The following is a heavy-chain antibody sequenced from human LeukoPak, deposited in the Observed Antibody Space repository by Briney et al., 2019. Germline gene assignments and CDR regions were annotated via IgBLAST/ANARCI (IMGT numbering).Heavy chain of an antibody. D-gene: IGHD5-18*01. V-gene: IGHV1-69*13. CDR3: ARAGYTAMGPFDY. J-gene: IGHJ4*02. Sequence: GASVKVSCKASGGTFISYAISWVRQAPRQGLEGMGGIIPIFGTENYAQKFQGRVTITADETTSTAYMELGSLTSEDTAVYYCARAGYTAMGPFDYWGQGTLVTVSS. CDR2: IIPIFGTE. CDR1: GGTFISYA.